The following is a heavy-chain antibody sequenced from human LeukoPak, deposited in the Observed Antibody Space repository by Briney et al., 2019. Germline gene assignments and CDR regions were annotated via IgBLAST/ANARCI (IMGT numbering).Heavy chain of an antibody. CDR1: GFTFSSYS. D-gene: IGHD5/OR15-5a*01. V-gene: IGHV3-21*01. CDR2: ISSSSSYI. J-gene: IGHJ6*04. Sequence: KLWGSLRLSCAASGFTFSSYSMNWVRQAPGKGLEWVSSISSSSSYIYYADSVKGRFTISRDNAKNSLYLQMNSLRAEDTAVYYCARQCPSCPLDVWGKGTTVTVSS. CDR3: ARQCPSCPLDV.